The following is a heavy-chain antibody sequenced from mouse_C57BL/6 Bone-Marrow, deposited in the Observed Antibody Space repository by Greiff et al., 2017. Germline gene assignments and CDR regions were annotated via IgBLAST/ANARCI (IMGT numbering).Heavy chain of an antibody. CDR3: SRPSYSNYWYSDV. J-gene: IGHJ1*03. D-gene: IGHD2-5*01. Sequence: VQLQQPGAELVKPGASVKMSCKASGYTFTSYWITWVKQRPGQGLEWIGDIYPGSGSTNYNEKFKSKATLTVETSSSTAYMQLSSLTSEDSAVYYCSRPSYSNYWYSDVWGTGTTVTVSS. CDR2: IYPGSGST. CDR1: GYTFTSYW. V-gene: IGHV1-55*01.